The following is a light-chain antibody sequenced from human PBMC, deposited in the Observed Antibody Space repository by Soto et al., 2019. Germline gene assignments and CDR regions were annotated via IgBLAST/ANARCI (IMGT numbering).Light chain of an antibody. V-gene: IGKV1-12*01. J-gene: IGKJ4*01. CDR1: QPISSW. CDR3: QQANSFFALT. CDR2: AAS. Sequence: DLQMTQSPSSVSASVGDRVTITCRASQPISSWVAWYQQKPGQAPKLLIYAASSLQIGVPSRFSGSGSGTDFTLTINSLQPEDFATYYCQQANSFFALTFGGGTKVELK.